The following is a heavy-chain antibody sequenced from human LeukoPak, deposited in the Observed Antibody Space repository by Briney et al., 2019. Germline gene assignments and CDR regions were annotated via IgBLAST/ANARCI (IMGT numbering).Heavy chain of an antibody. CDR1: GFTFSSYG. Sequence: GGSLRLSCAASGFTFSSYGMSWVRQAPGKGLEWVSAISATGGTTYYADSVKGRFTISRDNSKNTLYLQMNSLRAGDTAVYYCGKGARGEWLIVDYWGQGTLVTVSS. CDR2: ISATGGTT. V-gene: IGHV3-23*01. D-gene: IGHD3-3*01. CDR3: GKGARGEWLIVDY. J-gene: IGHJ4*02.